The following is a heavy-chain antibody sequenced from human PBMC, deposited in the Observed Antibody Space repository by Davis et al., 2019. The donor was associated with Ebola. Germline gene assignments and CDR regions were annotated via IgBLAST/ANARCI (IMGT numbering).Heavy chain of an antibody. CDR3: ARSIAAAAYNWFDP. CDR2: IVVGSGNT. V-gene: IGHV1-58*02. J-gene: IGHJ5*02. Sequence: AASVKVSCKASGFTFTSSAMQWVRQARGQRLEWIGWIVVGSGNTNYAQKFQERVTITRDMSTSTAYMELSSLRSEDTAVYYCARSIAAAAYNWFDPWGQGTLVTVSS. CDR1: GFTFTSSA. D-gene: IGHD6-13*01.